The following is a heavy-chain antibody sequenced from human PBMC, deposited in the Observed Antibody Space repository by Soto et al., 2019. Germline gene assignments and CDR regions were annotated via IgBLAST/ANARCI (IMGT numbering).Heavy chain of an antibody. V-gene: IGHV3-11*04. CDR1: GCTFSYCY. J-gene: IGHJ4*02. CDR2: IGSPSKDI. CDR3: VTCARLADX. D-gene: IGHD6-19*01. Sequence: SVGSLRLSCAASGCTFSYCYMNWIRQTPGAGLEGLSYIGSPSKDINYAVAVKARFTVSRDNAGNSLYLQMNSLRAEDTGVYYSVTCARLADXRGQETGVTAS.